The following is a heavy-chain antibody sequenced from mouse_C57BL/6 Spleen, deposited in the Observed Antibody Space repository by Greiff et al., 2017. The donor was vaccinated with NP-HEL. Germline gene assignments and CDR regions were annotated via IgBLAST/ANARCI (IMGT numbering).Heavy chain of an antibody. Sequence: VQLQQSGAELVKPGASVKLSCTASGFNIKDYYMHWVKQRTEQGLEWIGRIDPEDGETKYAPQFQGKATITADTSSNTAYLQLSSLTSEDTAVYYCASPLYHSNFVGYFDYWGQGTTLTVSS. D-gene: IGHD2-5*01. CDR2: IDPEDGET. J-gene: IGHJ2*01. CDR1: GFNIKDYY. V-gene: IGHV14-2*01. CDR3: ASPLYHSNFVGYFDY.